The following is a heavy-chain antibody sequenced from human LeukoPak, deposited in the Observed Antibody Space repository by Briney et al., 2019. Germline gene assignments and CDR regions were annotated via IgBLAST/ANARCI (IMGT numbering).Heavy chain of an antibody. CDR2: ISGSGGST. CDR1: GFTVSSNY. J-gene: IGHJ4*02. D-gene: IGHD2-2*01. CDR3: AKFIVVVVPAATTPTDY. V-gene: IGHV3-23*01. Sequence: QAGGSLRLSCAASGFTVSSNYMSWVRQAPGKGPEWVSAISGSGGSTYYADSVKGRFTISRDNSKNTLYLQMNSLRAEDTAVYYCAKFIVVVVPAATTPTDYWGQGTLVTVSS.